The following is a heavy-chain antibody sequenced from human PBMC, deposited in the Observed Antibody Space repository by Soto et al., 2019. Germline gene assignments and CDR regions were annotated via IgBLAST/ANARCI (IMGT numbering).Heavy chain of an antibody. J-gene: IGHJ4*02. CDR2: IYHGST. D-gene: IGHD3-22*01. V-gene: IGHV4-30-2*01. CDR1: GGSISSGGYS. CDR3: ASTRMIVAHFDY. Sequence: SETLSLTCAVSGGSISSGGYSWYWIRQPPGKGLEWIGYIYHGSTYYNPSLKSRVTISVDTSKNQFSLKLSSVTAADTAVYYCASTRMIVAHFDYWGQGTLVTVSS.